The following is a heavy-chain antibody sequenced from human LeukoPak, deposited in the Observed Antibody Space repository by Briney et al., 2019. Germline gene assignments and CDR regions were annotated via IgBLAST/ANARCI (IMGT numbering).Heavy chain of an antibody. CDR2: INPSGGST. D-gene: IGHD1-26*01. J-gene: IGHJ4*02. Sequence: ASVKVSCKASGYTFTSYYMHWVRQAPGQGLEWMGIINPSGGSTSYAQKFQGRVTMTRDTSTSTVYMELSSLRSEDTAVYYCARGSQEWELLHEFDYWSQGTLVTVSS. CDR3: ARGSQEWELLHEFDY. V-gene: IGHV1-46*01. CDR1: GYTFTSYY.